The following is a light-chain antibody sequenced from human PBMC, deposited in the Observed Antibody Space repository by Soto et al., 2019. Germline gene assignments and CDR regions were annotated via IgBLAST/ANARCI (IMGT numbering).Light chain of an antibody. J-gene: IGLJ2*01. CDR2: EVN. Sequence: QSALTQPPSASGSPGQSVTISCTGTSSDVGAYNSVSWFQHYPGKAPKLLIYEVNKRPSGVPDRFSGSKSGNTASLTVSGLQAEEEAYYYCSSYAGATNLVFGGGTQLTVL. CDR1: SSDVGAYNS. V-gene: IGLV2-8*01. CDR3: SSYAGATNLV.